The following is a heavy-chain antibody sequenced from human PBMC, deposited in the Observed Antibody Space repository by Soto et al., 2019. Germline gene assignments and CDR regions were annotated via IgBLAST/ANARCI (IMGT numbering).Heavy chain of an antibody. Sequence: QVQLVESGGGLVKPGGSLRLSCAASGFTFSDYYMSWIRQAPGKGLEWVSYISSSGSTIYYADSVKGRFTISRDNAKNSLYLQMNSLRAEDTAVYYCARESIPQRSFDWSFNDAFDIWGQGTMVTVSS. CDR1: GFTFSDYY. CDR2: ISSSGSTI. J-gene: IGHJ3*02. V-gene: IGHV3-11*01. D-gene: IGHD3-9*01. CDR3: ARESIPQRSFDWSFNDAFDI.